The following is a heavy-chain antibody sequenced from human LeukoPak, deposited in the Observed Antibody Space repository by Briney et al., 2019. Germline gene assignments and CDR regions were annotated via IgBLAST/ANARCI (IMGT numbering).Heavy chain of an antibody. CDR1: GGSISSGSYY. Sequence: SQTLSLTCTVSGGSISSGSYYWRWIRQPAGTGLEWIGRIYTSGSTNYNPSLKSRVTISVDTSKNQFSLKLSSVTAADTAVYYCARGGPYLVALGTWGQGTLVTVSS. CDR2: IYTSGST. D-gene: IGHD2-8*02. V-gene: IGHV4-61*02. J-gene: IGHJ5*02. CDR3: ARGGPYLVALGT.